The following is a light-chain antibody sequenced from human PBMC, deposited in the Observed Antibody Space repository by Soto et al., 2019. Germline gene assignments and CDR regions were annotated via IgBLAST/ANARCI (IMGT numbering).Light chain of an antibody. CDR3: QQYSVWPLT. Sequence: EIVMTQSPATLYVSPGERATLSCRASQSVSSNLAWYQQKPGQAPRLLIYGASTRATGIPARFSGSRSGAEFTLTINSLQSEDFAVYYCQQYSVWPLTFGGGTRLEIK. V-gene: IGKV3-15*01. CDR1: QSVSSN. J-gene: IGKJ5*01. CDR2: GAS.